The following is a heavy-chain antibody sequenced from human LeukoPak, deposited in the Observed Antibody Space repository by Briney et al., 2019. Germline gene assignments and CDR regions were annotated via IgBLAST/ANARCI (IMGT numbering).Heavy chain of an antibody. Sequence: SETLSLTCTVSGGSINSYYWSWIQQPPGKGLEWIGYISYSGSTNYDPSLKSRVTISVDTSKNLFFLKLTSVTAADTALYYCARGNANWGQGTLVTVSS. CDR2: ISYSGST. J-gene: IGHJ4*02. V-gene: IGHV4-59*01. CDR1: GGSINSYY. CDR3: ARGNAN.